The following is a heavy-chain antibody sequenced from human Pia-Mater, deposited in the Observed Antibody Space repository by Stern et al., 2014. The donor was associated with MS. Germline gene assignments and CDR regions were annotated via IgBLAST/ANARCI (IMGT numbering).Heavy chain of an antibody. CDR1: GYNFTTYW. V-gene: IGHV5-51*01. D-gene: IGHD6-19*01. J-gene: IGHJ1*01. Sequence: EAQLVESGAEVKKPGESLKISCKGSGYNFTTYWIAWVRQMPGRGLEWMGLLYPGDSQTRYSPSFQGHVPMSADTSISTAYLQWSSLKASDTAIYYCARPSNSGLFLHHWGQGTLVTVSS. CDR2: LYPGDSQT. CDR3: ARPSNSGLFLHH.